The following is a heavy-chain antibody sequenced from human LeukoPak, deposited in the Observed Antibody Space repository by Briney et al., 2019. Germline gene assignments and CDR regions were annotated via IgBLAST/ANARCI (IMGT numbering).Heavy chain of an antibody. J-gene: IGHJ4*02. V-gene: IGHV4-39*01. CDR2: IYYSGST. CDR1: GGSISSSSYY. CDR3: ARRTPPGYSYGYSDY. Sequence: PSETLSLTCTVSGGSISSSSYYWGWIRQPPGKGLEWIGSIYYSGSTYYNPSLKSRVTISVDTSKNQFSLKLSSVTAADTAVSYCARRTPPGYSYGYSDYWGQGTLVTVSS. D-gene: IGHD5-18*01.